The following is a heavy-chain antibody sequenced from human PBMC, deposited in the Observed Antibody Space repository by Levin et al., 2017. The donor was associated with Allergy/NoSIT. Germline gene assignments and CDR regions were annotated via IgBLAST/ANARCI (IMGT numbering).Heavy chain of an antibody. Sequence: PGESLKISCAASGFTFSRYGMHWVRQAPGKGLEWVAVIWYDGSNKYYADSVKGRFTISRDNPKNTLYLQMNSLRADATAMYYCARAGVLVAAPVGVDGMDVWGQGTTVTVSS. V-gene: IGHV3-33*01. CDR3: ARAGVLVAAPVGVDGMDV. CDR1: GFTFSRYG. D-gene: IGHD2-15*01. J-gene: IGHJ6*02. CDR2: IWYDGSNK.